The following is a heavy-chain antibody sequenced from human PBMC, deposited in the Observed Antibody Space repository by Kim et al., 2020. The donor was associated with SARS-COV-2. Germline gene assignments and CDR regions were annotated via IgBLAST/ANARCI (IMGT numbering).Heavy chain of an antibody. D-gene: IGHD3-22*01. CDR2: VTHGGST. Sequence: SETLSLTCSVSGGSLIGYYWAWIRQTPGKGLEWIGEVTHGGSTNYSPSLKDRVSISVDTSKRQFSLNLASVTAADTAVYFCARALDSTGFYHWGQGTLVT. CDR1: GGSLIGYY. V-gene: IGHV4-34*01. J-gene: IGHJ4*02. CDR3: ARALDSTGFYH.